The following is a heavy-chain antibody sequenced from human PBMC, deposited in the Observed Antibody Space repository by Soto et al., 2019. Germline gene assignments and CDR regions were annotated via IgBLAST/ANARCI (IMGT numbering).Heavy chain of an antibody. V-gene: IGHV1-69*01. J-gene: IGHJ2*01. CDR3: ARSNYYDSSGYSNWYFDL. CDR1: GGTFSSYA. Sequence: QVQLVQSGAEGKKPGSSVKVSCKASGGTFSSYAISWLRQAPGQGLEWMVGIIPIFGTENYAQKFQGRVTITADESTSTAYMELSSLRAEDTAVYYCARSNYYDSSGYSNWYFDLWGRGTLVTVSS. D-gene: IGHD3-22*01. CDR2: IIPIFGTE.